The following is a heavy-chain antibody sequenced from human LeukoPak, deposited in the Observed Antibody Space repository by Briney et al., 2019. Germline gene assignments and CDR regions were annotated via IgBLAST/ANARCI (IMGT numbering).Heavy chain of an antibody. V-gene: IGHV3-30*18. Sequence: GGSLRLSCAASGFTFSSYGMHWVRQDPGKGLEWVAVISYDGSNKYYADSVKGRFTISRDNSKNTLYLQMNSLRAEDTAVYYCAKGIVGATWHDFTDYWGQGTLVTVSS. D-gene: IGHD1-26*01. J-gene: IGHJ4*02. CDR3: AKGIVGATWHDFTDY. CDR2: ISYDGSNK. CDR1: GFTFSSYG.